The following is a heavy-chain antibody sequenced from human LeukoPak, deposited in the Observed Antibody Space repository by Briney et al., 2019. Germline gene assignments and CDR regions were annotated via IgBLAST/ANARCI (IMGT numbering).Heavy chain of an antibody. Sequence: ASVKVSCKASGYTFTSYGISWVRQAPGQGLEWMGIINPSGGFTSYAQKLQGRVTVTRDMSTSTAYMELSSLRSEDTAVYYCARDQTGEWELLSGWWFDPWGQGTLVTVSS. V-gene: IGHV1-46*01. CDR3: ARDQTGEWELLSGWWFDP. D-gene: IGHD1-26*01. CDR1: GYTFTSYG. J-gene: IGHJ5*02. CDR2: INPSGGFT.